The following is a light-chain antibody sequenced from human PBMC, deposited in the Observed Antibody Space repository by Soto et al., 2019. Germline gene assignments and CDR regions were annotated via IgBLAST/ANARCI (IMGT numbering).Light chain of an antibody. J-gene: IGKJ2*01. Sequence: EIRLTQSPGTLSLSPGERATLSCRASQSVRNSYVAWYQQKPGQAPRLLIHGAPGRATDIPDRFSGSGSGTDFTLTISRLEPEDFAVYYCQQYGTSPYTFGQGTKLEIK. V-gene: IGKV3-20*01. CDR3: QQYGTSPYT. CDR1: QSVRNSY. CDR2: GAP.